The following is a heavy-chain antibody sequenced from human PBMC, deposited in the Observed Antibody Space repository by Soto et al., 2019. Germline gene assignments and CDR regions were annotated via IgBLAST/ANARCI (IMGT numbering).Heavy chain of an antibody. J-gene: IGHJ4*02. V-gene: IGHV1-46*03. Sequence: QVQLVQSGAEVKKPGASVKVSCKASGFTFINYYMHWVRQAPGQGLEWMGKIDPSGGTTTYAQNFHARLTMTRDTSTNTVYMELRSLRSEDTAVYYCARSAVAGLWGQGTLVTVP. CDR2: IDPSGGTT. CDR3: ARSAVAGL. D-gene: IGHD6-19*01. CDR1: GFTFINYY.